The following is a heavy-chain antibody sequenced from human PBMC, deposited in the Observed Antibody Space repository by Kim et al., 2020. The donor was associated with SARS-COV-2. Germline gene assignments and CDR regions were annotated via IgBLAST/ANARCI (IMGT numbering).Heavy chain of an antibody. V-gene: IGHV1-69*13. CDR3: ASGRGGSYGDYAGSYGMDV. Sequence: SVKVSCKASGGTFSSYAISWVRQAPGQGLEWMGGIIPIFGTANYAQKFQGRVTITADESTSTAYMELSSLRSEDTAVYYCASGRGGSYGDYAGSYGMDVWGQGTTVTISS. CDR1: GGTFSSYA. CDR2: IIPIFGTA. D-gene: IGHD4-17*01. J-gene: IGHJ6*02.